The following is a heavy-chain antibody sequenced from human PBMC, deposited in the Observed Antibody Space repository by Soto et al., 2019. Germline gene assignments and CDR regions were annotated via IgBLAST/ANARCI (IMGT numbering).Heavy chain of an antibody. CDR1: GFTFSSYA. CDR3: ARVGYYASSARSPFDY. J-gene: IGHJ4*02. CDR2: ISYDGSNK. D-gene: IGHD3-22*01. V-gene: IGHV3-30-3*01. Sequence: QVQLVESGGGVVQPGRSLRLSCAASGFTFSSYAMHWVRQAPGKGLEWVAVISYDGSNKYYADSVKGRFTISRDNSKNTLYLQMNSLSAEDTAVYYCARVGYYASSARSPFDYWGQGPLVTVSS.